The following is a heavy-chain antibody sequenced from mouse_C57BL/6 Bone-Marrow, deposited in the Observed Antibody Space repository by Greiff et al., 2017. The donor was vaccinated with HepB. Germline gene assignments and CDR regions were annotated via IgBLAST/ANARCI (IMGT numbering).Heavy chain of an antibody. V-gene: IGHV1-64*01. CDR2: IHPNSGGT. Sequence: QVQLQQPGAELVKPGASVKLSCKASGYTFTSYWMHWVKQRPGQGLEWIGMIHPNSGGTNYNEKFKSKATLTVDKSSSTAYMQLSSLTSEDSAVYYCARGGLYYDYDVGFAYWGQGTLVTVSA. D-gene: IGHD2-4*01. CDR3: ARGGLYYDYDVGFAY. J-gene: IGHJ3*01. CDR1: GYTFTSYW.